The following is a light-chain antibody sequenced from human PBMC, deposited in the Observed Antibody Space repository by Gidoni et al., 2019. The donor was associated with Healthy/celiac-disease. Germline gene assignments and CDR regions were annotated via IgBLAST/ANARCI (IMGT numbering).Light chain of an antibody. CDR1: QDISNY. CDR2: DAS. V-gene: IGKV1-33*01. J-gene: IGKJ3*01. Sequence: DIQMTQSPSSLSASVGARVTITCQASQDISNYLNWYQQKPGKAPKLLIYDASNLETGVPSRFSGSGSGTDFTFTISSLQPEDIATYYCQQYDNLTLTFXPXTKVDIK. CDR3: QQYDNLTLT.